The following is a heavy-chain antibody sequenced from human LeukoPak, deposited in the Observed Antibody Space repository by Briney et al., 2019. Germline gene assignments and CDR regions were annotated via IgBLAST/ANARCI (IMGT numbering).Heavy chain of an antibody. Sequence: SETLSLTCTVSGGSLSSSNYYRGWIRQPPGKGLGSNGSIFYSGSPYYNPSLKSRVTISAATYKNQFSLKLSSVTAADTAVYYCASRIPRGLGMGAFDIWGQGTMVTVSS. CDR3: ASRIPRGLGMGAFDI. V-gene: IGHV4-39*01. CDR2: IFYSGSP. J-gene: IGHJ3*02. CDR1: GGSLSSSNYY. D-gene: IGHD1-26*01.